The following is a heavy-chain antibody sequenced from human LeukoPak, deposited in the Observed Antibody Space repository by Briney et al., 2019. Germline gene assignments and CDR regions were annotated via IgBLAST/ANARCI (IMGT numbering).Heavy chain of an antibody. CDR2: ISGSGGST. D-gene: IGHD3-10*01. V-gene: IGHV3-23*01. J-gene: IGHJ3*02. CDR1: GFTFSSYA. Sequence: GGSLRLSCAAPGFTFSSYAMSWVRQAPGKGLEWVSAISGSGGSTYYADSVKGRFTISRDNSKNTLYLQMNSLRAEDTAVYYCAKGRGYCSGSYAFDIWGQGTMVTVSS. CDR3: AKGRGYCSGSYAFDI.